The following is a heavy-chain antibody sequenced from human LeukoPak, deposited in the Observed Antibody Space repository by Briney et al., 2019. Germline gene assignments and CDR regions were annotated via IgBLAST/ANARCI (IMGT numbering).Heavy chain of an antibody. J-gene: IGHJ4*02. CDR2: MYLSGTT. V-gene: IGHV4-4*02. Sequence: PSETLSLTCTVSGDSINSLDLWSWVRQPPGKGLEWIGEMYLSGTTHSNPSVKSRVTISIDKSKNQFFLNLSSVSAADTAIYYCATYYDRSGYKLDYWGQGTLVTVSS. CDR3: ATYYDRSGYKLDY. D-gene: IGHD3-22*01. CDR1: GDSINSLDL.